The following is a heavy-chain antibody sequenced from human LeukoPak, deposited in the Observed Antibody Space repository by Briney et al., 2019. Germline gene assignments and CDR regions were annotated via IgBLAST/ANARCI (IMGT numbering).Heavy chain of an antibody. CDR1: GFTFSIYP. Sequence: GGSLRLSCAASGFTFSIYPMSGVPQAPGKGLEWVSAIRGSGGSTYYAHPVKGRFTISSYNSKNTLYLQMNTLRAEDTAVYSCAKDDRWFGELLPFDYWGQGTLVTVSS. CDR3: AKDDRWFGELLPFDY. J-gene: IGHJ4*02. CDR2: IRGSGGST. D-gene: IGHD3-10*01. V-gene: IGHV3-23*01.